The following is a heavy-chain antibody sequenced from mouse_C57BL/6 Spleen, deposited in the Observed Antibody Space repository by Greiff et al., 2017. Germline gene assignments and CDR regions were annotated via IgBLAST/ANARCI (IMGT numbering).Heavy chain of an antibody. D-gene: IGHD1-1*01. CDR2: ISDGGSYT. J-gene: IGHJ2*01. CDR1: GFTFSSYA. Sequence: EVKLVESGGGLVKPGGSLKLSCAASGFTFSSYAMSWVRQTPEKRLEWVATISDGGSYTYYPDNVKGRFTISRDNAKNNLYLQMSQLKSEDTAMYYCARAHLLLYYFDYWGQGTTLTVSS. V-gene: IGHV5-4*03. CDR3: ARAHLLLYYFDY.